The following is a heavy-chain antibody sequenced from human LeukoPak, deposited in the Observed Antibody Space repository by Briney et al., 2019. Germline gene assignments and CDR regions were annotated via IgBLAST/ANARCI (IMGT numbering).Heavy chain of an antibody. CDR2: IYTSGST. CDR1: GGSISSGSYY. J-gene: IGHJ4*02. V-gene: IGHV4-61*02. Sequence: PSQTLSLTCTVSGGSISSGSYYWSWIRQPAGKGLEWIGRIYTSGSTNYNPSLKSRVTISVDTSKNQFSLKLSSVTAADTAVYYCARGEPIVGATFDYWGQGTLVTVSS. D-gene: IGHD1-26*01. CDR3: ARGEPIVGATFDY.